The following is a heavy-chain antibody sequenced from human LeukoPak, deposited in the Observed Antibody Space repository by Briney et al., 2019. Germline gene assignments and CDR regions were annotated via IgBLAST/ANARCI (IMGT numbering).Heavy chain of an antibody. D-gene: IGHD3-22*01. CDR3: AKAETYYYDSSGWGAHYYMDV. J-gene: IGHJ6*03. Sequence: GGSLRLSCAASGFTFSEYYMSWIRQAPGKGLEWVSYISSSGSTIYYADSVKGRFTISRDNAKNSLYLQMNSLRAEDTAVYYCAKAETYYYDSSGWGAHYYMDVWGKGTTVTISS. CDR2: ISSSGSTI. CDR1: GFTFSEYY. V-gene: IGHV3-11*01.